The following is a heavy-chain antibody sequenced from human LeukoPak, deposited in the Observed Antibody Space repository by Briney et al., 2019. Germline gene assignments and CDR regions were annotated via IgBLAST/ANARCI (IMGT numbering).Heavy chain of an antibody. CDR2: SYPDDSAP. CDR3: ARPVEMATSPFDY. Sequence: GESLKISCKGSGYRFADYWIAWVRQVPGQVLEWMGISYPDDSAPRSSPSLLGQVPISADKSISPAYLQWRSLKASDTAIYYCARPVEMATSPFDYWGQGTLVTVSS. CDR1: GYRFADYW. J-gene: IGHJ4*02. V-gene: IGHV5-51*01. D-gene: IGHD5-24*01.